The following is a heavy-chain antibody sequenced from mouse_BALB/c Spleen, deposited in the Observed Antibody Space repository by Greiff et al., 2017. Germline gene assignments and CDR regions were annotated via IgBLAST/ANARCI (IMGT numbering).Heavy chain of an antibody. CDR1: GFSLTGYG. Sequence: VQLKESGPGLVAPSQSLSITCTVSGFSLTGYGVNWVRQPPGKGLEWLGMIWGDGSTDYNSALKSRLSISKDNSKSQVFLKMNSLQTDDTARYDCARADYDGYYGWYFDVWGAGTTVTDSS. D-gene: IGHD2-3*01. CDR2: IWGDGST. V-gene: IGHV2-6-7*01. J-gene: IGHJ1*01. CDR3: ARADYDGYYGWYFDV.